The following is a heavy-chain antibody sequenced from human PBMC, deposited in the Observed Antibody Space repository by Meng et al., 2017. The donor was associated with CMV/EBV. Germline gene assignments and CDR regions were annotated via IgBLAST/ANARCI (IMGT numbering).Heavy chain of an antibody. CDR3: ARDFANEGVYYYDYYYGMDV. D-gene: IGHD3-10*01. CDR1: GYTFTCYY. CDR2: INPNSGGT. Sequence: SVKVSCKASGYTFTCYYMHWVRHAPGQGREWLGWINPNSGGTNYAQKFQGRVTMARDTSISTAYMELSRLRSDDKAVYYCARDFANEGVYYYDYYYGMDVWGQGTTVTVSS. V-gene: IGHV1-2*02. J-gene: IGHJ6*02.